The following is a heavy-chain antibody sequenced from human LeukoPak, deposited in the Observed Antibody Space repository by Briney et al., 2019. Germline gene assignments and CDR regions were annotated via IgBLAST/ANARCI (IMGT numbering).Heavy chain of an antibody. J-gene: IGHJ4*02. D-gene: IGHD7-27*01. CDR3: ARRLNWGSSSYLDY. V-gene: IGHV4-61*02. CDR1: GGSISRGSYY. Sequence: SETLSLTCTVSGGSISRGSYYWSWIRQPGGKGLEWIGRIYSSGSTNYNPSLKSRVTISVDTSKNQFSLNLSSVTAADTAVYYCARRLNWGSSSYLDYWGQGTLVTVSS. CDR2: IYSSGST.